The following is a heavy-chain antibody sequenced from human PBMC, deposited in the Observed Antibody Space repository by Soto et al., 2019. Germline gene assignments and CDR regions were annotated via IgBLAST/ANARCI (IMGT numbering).Heavy chain of an antibody. D-gene: IGHD2-21*02. Sequence: ASVKVSCKASGGTFSSYAISWVRQAPGQGLEWMGGIIPIFGTANYAQKFQGRVTITADESTSTAYMELRSLRSEDTAVYYCATGRNRPSIVVVTAIRFDPWGQGSLVTVSS. CDR1: GGTFSSYA. CDR2: IIPIFGTA. V-gene: IGHV1-69*13. J-gene: IGHJ5*02. CDR3: ATGRNRPSIVVVTAIRFDP.